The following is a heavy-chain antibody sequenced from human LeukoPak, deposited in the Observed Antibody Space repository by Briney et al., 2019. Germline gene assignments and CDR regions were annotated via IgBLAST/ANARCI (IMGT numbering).Heavy chain of an antibody. CDR1: GYTFTGYY. Sequence: GASVKVSCKASGYTFTGYYMHWVRQAPGQGLEWMAWINPNSGGTNYAQKFQGRVTMTRDTSISTAYMELSRLRSDDTAVYYCARGTARGSSGWYDYWGQGTLVTVSS. V-gene: IGHV1-2*02. CDR3: ARGTARGSSGWYDY. CDR2: INPNSGGT. D-gene: IGHD6-19*01. J-gene: IGHJ4*02.